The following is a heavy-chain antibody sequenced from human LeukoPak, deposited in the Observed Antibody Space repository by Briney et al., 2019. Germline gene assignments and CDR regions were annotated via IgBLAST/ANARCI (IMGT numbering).Heavy chain of an antibody. CDR1: GGSGSSDS. Sequence: SETLSLTCTVSGGSGSSDSWSWIRQPPGQGLEWIGYISYSGSTSYNPSLKSRVTISVDPSKSQLSLKLRSVTAADTAVYYCAREWVWKQKRDSYYYMDVWGKGTTVTVSS. CDR3: AREWVWKQKRDSYYYMDV. CDR2: ISYSGST. J-gene: IGHJ6*03. V-gene: IGHV4-59*02. D-gene: IGHD6-13*01.